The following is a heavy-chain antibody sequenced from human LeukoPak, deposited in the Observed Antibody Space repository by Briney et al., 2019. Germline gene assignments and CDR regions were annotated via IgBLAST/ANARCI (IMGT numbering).Heavy chain of an antibody. J-gene: IGHJ6*04. CDR3: AELGITMIGGV. CDR2: ISSSGSTI. V-gene: IGHV3-48*04. D-gene: IGHD3-10*02. CDR1: GFTFSSYS. Sequence: PGGPLRLSCGASGFTFSSYSMNWVRQAPGKGLEWVSYISSSGSTIYYADSVKGRFTISRDNAKNSLYLQMNSLRAEDTAVYYCAELGITMIGGVWGKGTTVTISS.